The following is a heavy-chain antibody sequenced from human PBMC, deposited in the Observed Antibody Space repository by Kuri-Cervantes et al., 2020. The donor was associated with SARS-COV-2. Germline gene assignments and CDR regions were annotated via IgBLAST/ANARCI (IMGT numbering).Heavy chain of an antibody. CDR3: AREEEEGCSGGSCNQNWFDP. CDR2: INPSGGST. V-gene: IGHV1-46*03. D-gene: IGHD2-15*01. J-gene: IGHJ5*02. Sequence: ASVKVSCKASGYTFTGYYMHWVRQAPGQGLEWMGIINPSGGSTSYAQKFQGRVTMTRDTSTSTVYMELSSPRSEDTAVYYCAREEEEGCSGGSCNQNWFDPWGQGTLVTVSS. CDR1: GYTFTGYY.